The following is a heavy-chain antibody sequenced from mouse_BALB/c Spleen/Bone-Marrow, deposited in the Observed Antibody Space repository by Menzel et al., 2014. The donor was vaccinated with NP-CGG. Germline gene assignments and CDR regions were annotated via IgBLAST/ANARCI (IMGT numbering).Heavy chain of an antibody. J-gene: IGHJ3*01. Sequence: EVQLQQSGGGLVQPGGSLKLSCAASGFDFSRYWMSWVRQAPEKGLEWIGEINPDSSTINYTPSLKDKFIISRDNAKNTLYLQMSKVRSEDTALYYCARLYYYGHFTYWGQGTLVTVSA. CDR2: INPDSSTI. V-gene: IGHV4-1*02. CDR3: ARLYYYGHFTY. D-gene: IGHD1-1*01. CDR1: GFDFSRYW.